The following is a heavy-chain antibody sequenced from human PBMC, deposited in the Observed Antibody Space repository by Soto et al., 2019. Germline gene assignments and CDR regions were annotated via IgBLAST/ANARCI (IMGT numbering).Heavy chain of an antibody. CDR3: ARDAQGAAPS. D-gene: IGHD6-13*01. CDR1: GGSMSNGAHY. CDR2: INYRGIT. J-gene: IGHJ5*02. Sequence: QMQLQESGPGLVKPSQTLSLTCTVSGGSMSNGAHYGNWSRQHPVTGLEWIGYINYRGITNYNPTLKSRAVISVDTPKSQFSLKLSTLTAADTAVYYCARDAQGAAPSWGQGTLVTASS. V-gene: IGHV4-31*03.